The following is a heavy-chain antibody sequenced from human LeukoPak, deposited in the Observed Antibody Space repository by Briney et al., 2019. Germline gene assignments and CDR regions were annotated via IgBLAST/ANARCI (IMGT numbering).Heavy chain of an antibody. J-gene: IGHJ3*02. CDR1: GGSISSYY. V-gene: IGHV4-59*12. D-gene: IGHD6-13*01. CDR3: ARIAAAGISREVDAFDI. Sequence: SETLSLTCTVSGGSISSYYWSWIRQPPGKGLEWIGYIYYSGSTNYNPSLKSRVTISVDTSKNQFSLKLSSVTAADTAVYYCARIAAAGISREVDAFDIWGQGTMVTVSS. CDR2: IYYSGST.